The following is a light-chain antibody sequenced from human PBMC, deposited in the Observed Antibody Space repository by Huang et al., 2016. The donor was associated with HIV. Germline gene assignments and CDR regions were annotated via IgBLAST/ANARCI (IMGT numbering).Light chain of an antibody. CDR1: QGIGND. CDR2: AAS. CDR3: LQDYNYPQT. V-gene: IGKV1-6*01. J-gene: IGKJ1*01. Sequence: AIHMTQSPSSLSASVGYTVTITCRASQGIGNDLGWYQQRPGKAPKLLIYAASSLQSGVPSRFIGSGSGTDFTLTISSLQPEDFATYYCLQDYNYPQTFGQGTKVEIK.